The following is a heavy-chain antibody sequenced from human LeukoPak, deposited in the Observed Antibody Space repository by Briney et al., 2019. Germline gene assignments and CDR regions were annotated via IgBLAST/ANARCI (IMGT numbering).Heavy chain of an antibody. CDR2: RNPTSGNT. Sequence: ASVKVSCEASGYTFTSYDSNWGRQATGQGLEWMGWRNPTSGNTGYAQKFQGRVTITGNTSISTAYMELSRLRYEDTAVYYCARRRAMWYYDSSGAYTTSSEYNWFDPWAQGTLVTVSS. J-gene: IGHJ5*02. D-gene: IGHD3-22*01. CDR1: GYTFTSYD. CDR3: ARRRAMWYYDSSGAYTTSSEYNWFDP. V-gene: IGHV1-8*03.